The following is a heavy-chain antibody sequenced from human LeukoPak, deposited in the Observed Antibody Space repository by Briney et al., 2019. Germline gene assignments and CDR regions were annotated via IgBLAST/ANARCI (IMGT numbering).Heavy chain of an antibody. V-gene: IGHV4-4*07. CDR2: LYTSGST. Sequence: SESLSLTCTDPGGSISSYYWSWGRQPAGKGLEWVGRLYTSGSTNYNPSLKSRVTMSVDTSKNQFSLKLSSVTAADTAVYYCARSQGAFTMVRGTAFDIWGQGTMVTVSS. D-gene: IGHD3-10*01. J-gene: IGHJ3*02. CDR1: GGSISSYY. CDR3: ARSQGAFTMVRGTAFDI.